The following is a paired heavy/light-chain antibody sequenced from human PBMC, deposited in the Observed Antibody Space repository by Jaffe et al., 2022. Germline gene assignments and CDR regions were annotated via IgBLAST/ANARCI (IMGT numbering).Light chain of an antibody. J-gene: IGLJ3*02. CDR1: SSNIGNNY. V-gene: IGLV1-51*02. CDR3: GTWDSSLSVFWV. Sequence: QSVLTQPPSVSAAPGQKVTISCSGSSSNIGNNYVSWYQQLPGTAPKLLIYENNKRPSGIPDRFSGSKSGTSATLGITGLQTGDEADYYCGTWDSSLSVFWVFGGGTKLTVL. CDR2: ENN.
Heavy chain of an antibody. CDR2: VDPEDGET. CDR3: ATVRRFGELLYSQRWDY. CDR1: GYTFTDYY. D-gene: IGHD3-10*01. J-gene: IGHJ4*02. V-gene: IGHV1-69-2*01. Sequence: EVQLVQSGAEVKKPGATVKISCKVSGYTFTDYYMHWVQQAPGKGLEWMGLVDPEDGETIYAEKFQGRVTITADTSTDTAYMELSSLRSEDTAVYYCATVRRFGELLYSQRWDYWGQGTLVTVSS.